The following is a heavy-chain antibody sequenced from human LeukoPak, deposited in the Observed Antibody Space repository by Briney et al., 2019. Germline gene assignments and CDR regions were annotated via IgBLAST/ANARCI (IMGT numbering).Heavy chain of an antibody. D-gene: IGHD6-13*01. CDR3: AKGGYSSSWFFDY. J-gene: IGHJ4*02. V-gene: IGHV3-23*01. CDR2: ISGSGGST. CDR1: GFTFSSYA. Sequence: PGGSLRLSCAASGFTFSSYAMSWVRQAPGKGLEWVSAISGSGGSTYYADSVKVRFTISRDNSKNTLYLQMTSLRAEDTAVYYCAKGGYSSSWFFDYWGQGTLVTVSS.